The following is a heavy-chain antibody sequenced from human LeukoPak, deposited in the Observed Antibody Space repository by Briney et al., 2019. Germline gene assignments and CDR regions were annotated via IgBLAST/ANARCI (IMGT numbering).Heavy chain of an antibody. Sequence: GSLRLSCAASGFTFSSYWMSWIRQPPGKGLEWIGEINHSGSTNYSPSLKSRVTISVDTSKNQFSLKLSSVTAADTAVYYCARRLIWDYYGSGSYLSYWGQGTLVTVSS. J-gene: IGHJ4*02. CDR2: INHSGST. CDR3: ARRLIWDYYGSGSYLSY. D-gene: IGHD3-10*01. CDR1: GFTFSSYW. V-gene: IGHV4-34*01.